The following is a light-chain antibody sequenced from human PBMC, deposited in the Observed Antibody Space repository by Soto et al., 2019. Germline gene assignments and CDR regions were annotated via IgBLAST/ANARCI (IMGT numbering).Light chain of an antibody. CDR1: SSDVGSYNL. V-gene: IGLV2-23*01. Sequence: QSALTQHASVSGSPGQSITISCTGTSSDVGSYNLVSWYQQYPGKAPKLMIYEGSKRPSGVSNRFSGSKSGNTASLTISGLQAEDESDYYCCSYAGGSSFVFGTGTKLTVL. CDR3: CSYAGGSSFV. CDR2: EGS. J-gene: IGLJ1*01.